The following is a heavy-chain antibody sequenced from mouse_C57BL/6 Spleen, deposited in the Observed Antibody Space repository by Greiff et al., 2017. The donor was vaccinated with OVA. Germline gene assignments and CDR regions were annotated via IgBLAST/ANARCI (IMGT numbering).Heavy chain of an antibody. Sequence: DVKLVESGGGLVKPGGSLKLSCAASGFTFSSYTMSWVRQTPEKRLEWVATISGGGGNTYYPDSVKGRFTISRDNAKNTLYLQMSSLRSEDTALYYCASNYYGSRLEGFAYWGQGTLVTVSA. J-gene: IGHJ3*01. CDR2: ISGGGGNT. D-gene: IGHD1-1*01. CDR3: ASNYYGSRLEGFAY. V-gene: IGHV5-9*01. CDR1: GFTFSSYT.